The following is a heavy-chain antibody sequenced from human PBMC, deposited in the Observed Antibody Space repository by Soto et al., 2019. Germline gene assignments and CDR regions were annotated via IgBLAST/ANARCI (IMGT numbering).Heavy chain of an antibody. CDR1: GGSIYRSGYY. J-gene: IGHJ4*02. Sequence: SETLSLTCTVSGGSIYRSGYYWGWIRQPPGRGLEWIGNIEYNGFTYSNPSLKSRVTISRDTSKNQFSLKLTSVTAADTALYYCGKVLVGATGHTDSDSWGPGTLVTVSS. D-gene: IGHD2-15*01. CDR3: GKVLVGATGHTDSDS. CDR2: IEYNGFT. V-gene: IGHV4-39*01.